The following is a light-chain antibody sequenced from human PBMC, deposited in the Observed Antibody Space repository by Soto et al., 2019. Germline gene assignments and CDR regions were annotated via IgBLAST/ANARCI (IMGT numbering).Light chain of an antibody. CDR1: SGHNSYI. CDR2: LEGSGNY. CDR3: ETWDTDIRV. Sequence: QAVVTQSSSASASLGSSVKLTCTLSSGHNSYIIAWHQQQPGKAPRYLMKLEGSGNYNKGSGVPDRFSGSSSGADRYLTISNLQSEDEADYYCETWDTDIRVFGTGTKLTVL. V-gene: IGLV4-60*03. J-gene: IGLJ1*01.